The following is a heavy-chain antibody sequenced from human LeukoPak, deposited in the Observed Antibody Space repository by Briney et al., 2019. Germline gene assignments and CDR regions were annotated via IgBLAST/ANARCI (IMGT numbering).Heavy chain of an antibody. CDR1: GFTFDDYA. J-gene: IGHJ4*02. CDR3: ARDRDITMMGTDY. CDR2: ISWNSGSI. Sequence: PGRSLRLSCAASGFTFDDYAMHWVRQAPGKGLEWVSGISWNSGSIGYADSVKGRFTISRDNAKNSLYLQMNSLRAEDTAVYYCARDRDITMMGTDYWGQGTLVTVSS. D-gene: IGHD3-22*01. V-gene: IGHV3-9*01.